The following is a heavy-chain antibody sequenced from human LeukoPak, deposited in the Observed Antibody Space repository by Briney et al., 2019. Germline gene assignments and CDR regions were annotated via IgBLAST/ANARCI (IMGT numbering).Heavy chain of an antibody. D-gene: IGHD1-26*01. J-gene: IGHJ1*01. V-gene: IGHV4-4*02. CDR2: IYHSGST. CDR1: GGSISSSNW. CDR3: ARAQGGRMGSPAEYFQH. Sequence: KPSETLSLTCAVSGGSISSSNWWSWVRQPPGKGLEWIGEIYHSGSTNYNPSLKSRVTISVDKSKNQFSLKLSSVTAADTAVYYCARAQGGRMGSPAEYFQHWGQGTLVTVSS.